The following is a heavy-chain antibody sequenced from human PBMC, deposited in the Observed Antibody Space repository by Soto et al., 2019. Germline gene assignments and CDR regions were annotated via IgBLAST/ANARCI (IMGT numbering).Heavy chain of an antibody. V-gene: IGHV1-2*02. CDR1: GSHFTAYS. CDR3: ARNIGDYDGPGRGSGHGF. CDR2: INHRFGDT. D-gene: IGHD3-16*01. J-gene: IGHJ6*02. Sequence: QVQLVQPGAELKEPGDSVRVCCETSGSHFTAYSIHWVRQAPGQGLAWMGWINHRFGDTSYAQAVQGRVSMSRDTTISTVYMGLIRMNSDGMAIYYCARNIGDYDGPGRGSGHGFGGQGTTVTVFS.